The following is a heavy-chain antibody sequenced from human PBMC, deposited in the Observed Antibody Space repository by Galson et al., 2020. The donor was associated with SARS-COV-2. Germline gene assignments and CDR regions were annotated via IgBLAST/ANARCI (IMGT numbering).Heavy chain of an antibody. V-gene: IGHV3-7*03. J-gene: IGHJ4*02. CDR3: ARVGSSSWYVDY. CDR1: GFTFSSYW. D-gene: IGHD6-13*01. CDR2: IKKAGSEK. Sequence: GGSLRLSCAASGFTFSSYWMSWVRQAPGKGLEWVANIKKAGSEKYYVDSVKDRLTISRDNAKNTLYLQMNSLRAEDTAVYYCARVGSSSWYVDYWGQGTLVTVSS.